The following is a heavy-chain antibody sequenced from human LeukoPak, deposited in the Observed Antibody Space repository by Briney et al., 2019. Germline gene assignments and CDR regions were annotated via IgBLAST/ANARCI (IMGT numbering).Heavy chain of an antibody. Sequence: SETLSLTCAVSGGPISDFYWSWIRQSPEKGLEWIGNIFYSGNTNYNPSLRSRVTISVDTSKKQFSLRLTSVTAADTAVYYCARLRSGSTPPPPYYYYGLDVWGQGTTVTVSS. D-gene: IGHD1-26*01. V-gene: IGHV4-59*01. CDR2: IFYSGNT. J-gene: IGHJ6*02. CDR3: ARLRSGSTPPPPYYYYGLDV. CDR1: GGPISDFY.